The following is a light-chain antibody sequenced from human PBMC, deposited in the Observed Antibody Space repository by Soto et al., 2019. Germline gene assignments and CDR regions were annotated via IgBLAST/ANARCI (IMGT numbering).Light chain of an antibody. CDR1: QSLSSS. J-gene: IGKJ1*01. CDR3: DRRSNWWT. V-gene: IGKV3-11*01. CDR2: DTS. Sequence: GEKATRSCRASQSLSSSLAWYQQKPGQAPRVLIYDTSSRATGIPARFSGSGSGTDFTLTISSLEPEDSAVYYCDRRSNWWTFGQATKVDIK.